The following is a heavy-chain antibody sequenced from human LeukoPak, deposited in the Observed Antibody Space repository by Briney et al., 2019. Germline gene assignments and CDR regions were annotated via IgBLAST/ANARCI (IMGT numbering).Heavy chain of an antibody. V-gene: IGHV3-30*18. CDR2: ISYDGSNK. Sequence: SGGSLRLSCAASGFTFSSYGMHWVRQAPGKGLEWVAVISYDGSNKYYADSVKGRFTISRDNSKNTLYLQMNSLRAEDTAVYYCAKDQDSSKILLWFGKPSRLLLALPDYWGQGTLVTVSS. D-gene: IGHD3-10*01. CDR1: GFTFSSYG. J-gene: IGHJ4*02. CDR3: AKDQDSSKILLWFGKPSRLLLALPDY.